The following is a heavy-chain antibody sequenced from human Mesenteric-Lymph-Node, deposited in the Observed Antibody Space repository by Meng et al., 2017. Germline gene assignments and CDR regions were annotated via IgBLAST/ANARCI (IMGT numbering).Heavy chain of an antibody. CDR3: ARGGVMGGCDY. D-gene: IGHD3-16*01. CDR2: MNSDRSNI. J-gene: IGHJ4*01. V-gene: IGHV3-74*01. CDR1: GFTFSSYW. Sequence: EVQLVESGGGLVQPGGSVRLSCAASGFTFSSYWMDWVRQAPGKGLVWVSDMNSDRSNIRYADSVKGRFTMFRDNAENTLYLQMNSLRPEDTAVYYCARGGVMGGCDYWGHGTLVTVSS.